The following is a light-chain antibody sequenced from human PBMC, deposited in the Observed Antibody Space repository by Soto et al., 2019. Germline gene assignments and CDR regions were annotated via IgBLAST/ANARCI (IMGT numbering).Light chain of an antibody. CDR2: DIS. CDR1: NRDVGTYNY. J-gene: IGLJ2*01. Sequence: QSVLTQPASVSGSPGQSITISCTGTNRDVGTYNYVSWYQQHPGKAPKLMIYDISNRPSGVSDRFSGSKSGNTASLIISGLQAEDEADYYCSSYTSSSTVIFGGGTKVTVL. CDR3: SSYTSSSTVI. V-gene: IGLV2-14*03.